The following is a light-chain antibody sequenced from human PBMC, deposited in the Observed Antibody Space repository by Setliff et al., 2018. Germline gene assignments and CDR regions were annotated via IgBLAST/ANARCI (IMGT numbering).Light chain of an antibody. J-gene: IGLJ1*01. CDR3: SSYTSSSTYA. Sequence: QSALTQPASVSGSPGQSITISCSGTSNDVGSYDFVSWYQQHPGKAPKLIIYDVSNRPSGVSDRFSGSKAGNTASLTISGLRAGDEADYYCSSYTSSSTYAFGTGTKV. CDR1: SNDVGSYDF. V-gene: IGLV2-14*03. CDR2: DVS.